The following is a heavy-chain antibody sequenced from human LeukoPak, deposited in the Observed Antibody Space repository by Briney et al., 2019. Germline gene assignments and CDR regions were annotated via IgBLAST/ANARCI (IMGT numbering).Heavy chain of an antibody. D-gene: IGHD2-2*01. J-gene: IGHJ3*02. Sequence: GGSLRLSCAASGFTFRNYAMSWVRQAPGKGLDWVSVISGSGDATHYADSVKGRFTISRDNSKSTLFLQMDSLRVEDTAVYYCARDHSCSSTSCYGENAFDIWGQGTMVIVSS. CDR1: GFTFRNYA. CDR3: ARDHSCSSTSCYGENAFDI. V-gene: IGHV3-23*01. CDR2: ISGSGDAT.